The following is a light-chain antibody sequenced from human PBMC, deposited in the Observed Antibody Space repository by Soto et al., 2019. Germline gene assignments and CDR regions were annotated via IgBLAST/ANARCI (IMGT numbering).Light chain of an antibody. CDR3: QQYDDSIT. J-gene: IGKJ5*01. CDR1: QSVSSNY. V-gene: IGKV3-20*01. CDR2: GAS. Sequence: EIVLTQSPDTLSLSPGESATLSCRASQSVSSNYLAWYQQKPGRAPRLLIYGASNRATSIPDRFSGSGSGTDFTLTISRLEPEDFAVFYCQQYDDSITFGQGTRLEIE.